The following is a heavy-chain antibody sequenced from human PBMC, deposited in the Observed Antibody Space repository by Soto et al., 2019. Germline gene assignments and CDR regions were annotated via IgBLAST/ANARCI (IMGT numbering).Heavy chain of an antibody. CDR2: ISGSGGST. V-gene: IGHV3-23*01. CDR1: GFTFSSYA. CDR3: AKEQGYWSGGSCYSAFDY. J-gene: IGHJ4*02. D-gene: IGHD2-15*01. Sequence: EVQLLESGGGLVQPGGSLRLSCAASGFTFSSYAMSWVRQAPGKGLEWVSAISGSGGSTYYADSVKGRFTISGDNSKNTLYLQMNGLRAEDTAVYYCAKEQGYWSGGSCYSAFDYWGQGTLVTVSS.